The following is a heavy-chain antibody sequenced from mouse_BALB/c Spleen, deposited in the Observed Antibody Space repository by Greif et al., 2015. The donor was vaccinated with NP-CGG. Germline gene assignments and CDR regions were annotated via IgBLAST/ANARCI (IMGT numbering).Heavy chain of an antibody. CDR2: IWAGGST. Sequence: QVQLQQSGPGLVAPSQSLSITCTVSGFSLTSYGVHWIRQPPGKGLEWLGVIWAGGSTNYNSALMSRLSISKDNSKSXVFLKMNSLQTDDTAMYYCARDRAFYAMDYWGQGTSVTVSS. CDR1: GFSLTSYG. V-gene: IGHV2-9*02. J-gene: IGHJ4*01. D-gene: IGHD3-1*01. CDR3: ARDRAFYAMDY.